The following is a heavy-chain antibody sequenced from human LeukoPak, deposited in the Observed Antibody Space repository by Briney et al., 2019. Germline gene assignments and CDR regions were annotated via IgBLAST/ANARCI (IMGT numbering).Heavy chain of an antibody. CDR1: GYSFTNYW. Sequence: GESLKISCKGSGYSFTNYWIGWVRQMPGKGLEWMGIIYPGDSDTRYSPSFQGQVTISADKSISTAYLQWSSLKASDTAMYYCAICYYDSSAYYSPFDYWGQGTLVTVSS. CDR2: IYPGDSDT. J-gene: IGHJ4*02. CDR3: AICYYDSSAYYSPFDY. D-gene: IGHD3-22*01. V-gene: IGHV5-51*01.